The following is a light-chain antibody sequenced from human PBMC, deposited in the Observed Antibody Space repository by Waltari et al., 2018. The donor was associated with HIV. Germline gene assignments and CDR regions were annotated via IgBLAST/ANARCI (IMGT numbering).Light chain of an antibody. CDR1: QNISKS. V-gene: IGKV1-39*01. CDR2: GGT. Sequence: DIQMTQSPSSLSAFVGDRVTITCRASQNISKSLNGYQQKPGKAPEVLIYGGTNLQSWVPSRFSGSGSGTDFTLTISSLQPGDFVTYSFQQTYSTPRTFGLGTRLDI. CDR3: QQTYSTPRT. J-gene: IGKJ5*01.